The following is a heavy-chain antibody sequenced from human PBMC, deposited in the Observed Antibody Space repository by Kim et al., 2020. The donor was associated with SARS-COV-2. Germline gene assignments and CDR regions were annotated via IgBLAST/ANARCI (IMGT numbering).Heavy chain of an antibody. J-gene: IGHJ4*02. Sequence: ASVKVSCKASGYTFTGYYIHWVRQAPGQQGVEWMGRINPNSDDTNYAQKFQGRVTMTRDRSISTDYMDLSRLRSDDTAVYYCVREGRAAAGTYFDNWGQGTLVTVSS. D-gene: IGHD6-13*01. CDR3: VREGRAAAGTYFDN. CDR2: INPNSDDT. V-gene: IGHV1-2*06. CDR1: GYTFTGYY.